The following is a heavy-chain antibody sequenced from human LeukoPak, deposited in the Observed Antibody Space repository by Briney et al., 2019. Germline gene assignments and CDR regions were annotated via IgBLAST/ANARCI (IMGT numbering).Heavy chain of an antibody. CDR3: ATGYKTRCADY. CDR1: GFTFSSYG. V-gene: IGHV3-30*03. Sequence: GGSLRLSCAASGFTFSSYGMHWVRQAPGKGLEWVAVISYDGSNKYYADSVKGRFTISRDNSKNTLYLQMNSLRAEDTAVYYCATGYKTRCADYWGQGTLVTVSS. D-gene: IGHD1-14*01. J-gene: IGHJ4*02. CDR2: ISYDGSNK.